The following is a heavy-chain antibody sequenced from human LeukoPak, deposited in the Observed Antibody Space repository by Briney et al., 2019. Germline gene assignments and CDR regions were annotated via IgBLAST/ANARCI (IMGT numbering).Heavy chain of an antibody. CDR1: GYTFVSYA. CDR2: INAGNGNT. J-gene: IGHJ4*02. D-gene: IGHD2-2*01. V-gene: IGHV1-3*01. CDR3: ARDYCSSTSCLFDY. Sequence: ASVKVSCKASGYTFVSYAMHCVRQAPGQRLEWMGWINAGNGNTKYSQKFQGRVTITRDTSASTAYMELSRLRSDDTAVYYCARDYCSSTSCLFDYWGQGTLVTVSS.